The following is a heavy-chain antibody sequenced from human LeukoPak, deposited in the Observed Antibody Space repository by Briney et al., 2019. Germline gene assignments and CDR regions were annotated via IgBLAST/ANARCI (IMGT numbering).Heavy chain of an antibody. CDR2: IYTDGSIT. D-gene: IGHD3-3*01. CDR1: GFTFSSYW. J-gene: IGHJ3*02. V-gene: IGHV3-74*03. CDR3: ARDRGGGTYYDFWSGYSHGAFDI. Sequence: GGSLRLSCAAAGFTFSSYWMRWVRHAPGKGRVWVSRIYTDGSITKYADSVKGRFTISRDNAKNTLYLQINSLRAEDTAVYYCARDRGGGTYYDFWSGYSHGAFDIWGQGTMVTVSS.